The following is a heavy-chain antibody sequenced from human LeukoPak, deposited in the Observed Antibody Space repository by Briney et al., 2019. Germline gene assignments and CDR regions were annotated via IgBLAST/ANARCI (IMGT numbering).Heavy chain of an antibody. J-gene: IGHJ5*02. CDR3: ARAKRARGNSVSLSWFDP. CDR1: GGSISSYY. V-gene: IGHV4-59*12. CDR2: IHYSGST. Sequence: SETLSLTCTVSGGSISSYYWSWIRQPPGKGLEWIGYIHYSGSTKNNPSLKSRVTISIDTSKNQFSLKLSSVTAADTAVYYCARAKRARGNSVSLSWFDPWGQGTLVTVSS. D-gene: IGHD4-23*01.